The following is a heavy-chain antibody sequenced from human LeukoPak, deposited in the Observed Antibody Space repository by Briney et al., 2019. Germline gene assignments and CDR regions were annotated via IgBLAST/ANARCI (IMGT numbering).Heavy chain of an antibody. CDR3: ARDQGATLYYFDY. Sequence: SETLSLTCTVSGGSISSGGYYWSWIRQPPGKGLEWIGYIYHSGSTYYNPSLKSRVTISVDRSKNQFSLKLSSVTAADTAVYYCARDQGATLYYFDYWGQGTLVTVSS. V-gene: IGHV4-30-2*01. CDR2: IYHSGST. CDR1: GGSISSGGYY. D-gene: IGHD1-26*01. J-gene: IGHJ4*02.